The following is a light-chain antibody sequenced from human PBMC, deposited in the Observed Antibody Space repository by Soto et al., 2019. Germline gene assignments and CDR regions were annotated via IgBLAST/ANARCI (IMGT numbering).Light chain of an antibody. J-gene: IGKJ2*01. CDR3: QQYGSSPYT. Sequence: EIVLTQSPGTLSLSPGERATLSCRASQSVSSSYLAWYQQKPGQAPKLLIYGASSRATGIPDRFSGSGSGTDFTVTISRLETEDFAVYYCQQYGSSPYTFGPGTKLEIK. V-gene: IGKV3-20*01. CDR1: QSVSSSY. CDR2: GAS.